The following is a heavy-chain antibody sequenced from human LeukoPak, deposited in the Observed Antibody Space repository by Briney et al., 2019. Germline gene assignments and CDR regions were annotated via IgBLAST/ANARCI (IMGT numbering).Heavy chain of an antibody. D-gene: IGHD3-10*01. CDR3: ARDHYYGSGSYRFDY. V-gene: IGHV3-30-3*01. Sequence: GGSLRLSCAASGFTFSNYAMHGVRQAPGKGLEWVALISYDGSNKYYADSVKGRFTISRDNSKYTLYLQMNSLRGEDTAVYYCARDHYYGSGSYRFDYWGQGTLVTVSS. J-gene: IGHJ4*02. CDR1: GFTFSNYA. CDR2: ISYDGSNK.